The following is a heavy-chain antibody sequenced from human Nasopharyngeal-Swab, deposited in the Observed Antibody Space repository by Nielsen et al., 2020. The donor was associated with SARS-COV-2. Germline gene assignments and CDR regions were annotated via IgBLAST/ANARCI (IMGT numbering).Heavy chain of an antibody. Sequence: SETLSLTCSVSGGSFNGFYWNWIRQPPGQGLEWIGDINHNERTNYNPSLRSRVTMLVDTSNNQVSLKLSSVTATDTGVYYCARAGRVGDAFTGLDVWGQGTTVTVSS. V-gene: IGHV4-34*01. D-gene: IGHD1-26*01. CDR2: INHNERT. CDR3: ARAGRVGDAFTGLDV. J-gene: IGHJ6*02. CDR1: GGSFNGFY.